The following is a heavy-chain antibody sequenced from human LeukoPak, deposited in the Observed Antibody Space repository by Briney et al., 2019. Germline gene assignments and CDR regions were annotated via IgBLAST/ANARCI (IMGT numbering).Heavy chain of an antibody. D-gene: IGHD3-3*01. Sequence: PSETLPLTCTVSGGSISSYYWSWIRQPPGKGLEWVGSIYYSGSTYYNPSLKSRVTISVDTSKNQFSLKLSSVTAADTAVYYCARASTGYDFWSGYYHFDYWGQGTLVTVSS. V-gene: IGHV4-59*08. CDR1: GGSISSYY. CDR2: IYYSGST. J-gene: IGHJ4*02. CDR3: ARASTGYDFWSGYYHFDY.